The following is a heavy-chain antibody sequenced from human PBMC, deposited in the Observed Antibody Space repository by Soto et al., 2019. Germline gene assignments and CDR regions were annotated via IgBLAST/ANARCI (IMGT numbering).Heavy chain of an antibody. CDR3: ARVLKYCSGGSCYLNWFDP. CDR1: GYTFTSYG. Sequence: GASVKVSCKASGYTFTSYGISWVRQAPGQGLEWMGWISAYNGNTNYAQKLQGRVTMTTDTSTSTAYMELRSLRSDDTAVYYCARVLKYCSGGSCYLNWFDPWGQGTLVTVSS. J-gene: IGHJ5*02. CDR2: ISAYNGNT. V-gene: IGHV1-18*01. D-gene: IGHD2-15*01.